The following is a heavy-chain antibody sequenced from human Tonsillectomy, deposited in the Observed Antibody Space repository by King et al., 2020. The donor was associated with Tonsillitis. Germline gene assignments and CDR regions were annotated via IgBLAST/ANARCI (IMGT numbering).Heavy chain of an antibody. Sequence: VQLVESGGGLVKPGGSLRLSCAASGFTFSNAWMSWVRQAPGKGLEWVGRIKSKTDGGTTDSAAPVKGRFTISRDDSKNTLYLQMNSLKTEDTAVYYCTTALLWFGELYAFDIWGQGTMVTVSS. CDR2: IKSKTDGGTT. D-gene: IGHD3-10*01. CDR1: GFTFSNAW. J-gene: IGHJ3*02. CDR3: TTALLWFGELYAFDI. V-gene: IGHV3-15*01.